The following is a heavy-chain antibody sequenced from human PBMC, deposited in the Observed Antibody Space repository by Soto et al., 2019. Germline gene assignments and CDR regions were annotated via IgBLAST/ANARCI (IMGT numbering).Heavy chain of an antibody. CDR3: ARDRYYFDDSDYANY. V-gene: IGHV3-21*01. D-gene: IGHD3-22*01. Sequence: GGSLRLSCAASGFTFSSYAMSWVRQAPGKGLEWVSAISSSRSYIYYADSVKGRFTISRDNVKNSLYLQMNSLRAEDTAVYYCARDRYYFDDSDYANYWGQGTLVTVSS. J-gene: IGHJ4*02. CDR2: ISSSRSYI. CDR1: GFTFSSYA.